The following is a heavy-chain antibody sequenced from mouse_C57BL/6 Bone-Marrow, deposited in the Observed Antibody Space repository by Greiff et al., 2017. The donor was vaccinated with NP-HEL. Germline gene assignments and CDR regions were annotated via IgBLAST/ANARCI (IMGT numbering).Heavy chain of an antibody. CDR3: ARAYYYGSSEDYLDY. CDR2: INPSSGYT. J-gene: IGHJ2*01. CDR1: GYTFTSYT. V-gene: IGHV1-4*01. Sequence: QVQLQQSGAELARPGASVKMSCKASGYTFTSYTMHWVKQRPGQGLEWIGYINPSSGYTKYNQKFKDKATLTADNSSTTAYMQLSSLTSEDSAVYYCARAYYYGSSEDYLDYWGQGTTLTVSS. D-gene: IGHD1-1*01.